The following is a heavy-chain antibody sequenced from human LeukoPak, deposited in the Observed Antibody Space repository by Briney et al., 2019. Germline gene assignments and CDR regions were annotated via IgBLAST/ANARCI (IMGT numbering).Heavy chain of an antibody. V-gene: IGHV3-23*01. CDR3: AKDSGRSGSYYGMDV. CDR2: ISGSGGST. CDR1: GFTFSGYA. D-gene: IGHD1-26*01. J-gene: IGHJ6*02. Sequence: GGSLRLSCAASGFTFSGYAMSWVRQAPGKGLEWVSAISGSGGSTYYADSVKGRFTISRDNSKNTLYLQMNSLRAEDTAVYYCAKDSGRSGSYYGMDVWGQGTTVTVSS.